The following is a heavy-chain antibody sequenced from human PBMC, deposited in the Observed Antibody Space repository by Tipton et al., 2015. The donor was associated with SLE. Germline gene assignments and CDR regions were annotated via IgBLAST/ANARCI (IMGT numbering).Heavy chain of an antibody. D-gene: IGHD2-2*01. CDR3: ARGPGVPAAYYYYYMDV. Sequence: QSGAEVKKPGASVKVSCKASGYTFTSYDINWVRQATGQGLEWMGWMNPNSGNTGYAQKFQGRVTMTRNTSISTAYMELSSLRSEGTAVYYCARGPGVPAAYYYYYMDVWGKGTTVTGSS. J-gene: IGHJ6*03. V-gene: IGHV1-8*01. CDR1: GYTFTSYD. CDR2: MNPNSGNT.